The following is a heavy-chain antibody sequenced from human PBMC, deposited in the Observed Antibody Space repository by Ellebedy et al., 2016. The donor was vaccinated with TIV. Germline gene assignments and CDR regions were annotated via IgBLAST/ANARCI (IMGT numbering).Heavy chain of an antibody. V-gene: IGHV3-30-3*01. CDR2: VSFDGNNQ. D-gene: IGHD1-14*01. CDR1: GFTFTTFA. J-gene: IGHJ6*02. Sequence: GESLKISCAASGFTFTTFAMHWVRQAPGKGLEWVAVVSFDGNNQYYADSVKGRFTVSRDNSQNTLSLQINSLRAEDSAIYYCAKDVSTTPGYYYGMVVWGQGTTVIVSS. CDR3: AKDVSTTPGYYYGMVV.